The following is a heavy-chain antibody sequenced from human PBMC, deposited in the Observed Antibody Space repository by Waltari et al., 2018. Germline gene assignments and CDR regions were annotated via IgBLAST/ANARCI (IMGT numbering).Heavy chain of an antibody. CDR3: AREGAGMDV. CDR1: GGTFSSYA. CDR2: IIPILGTA. Sequence: QVQLVQSGAEVKKPGSSVKVSCKASGGTFSSYAISWVGKAAGQGLEGRGGIIPILGTANYAQKFQGRVTITRNTSISTAYLERSSLRSEDTAVYYCAREGAGMDVWGKGTTVTVSS. V-gene: IGHV1-69*05. J-gene: IGHJ6*03.